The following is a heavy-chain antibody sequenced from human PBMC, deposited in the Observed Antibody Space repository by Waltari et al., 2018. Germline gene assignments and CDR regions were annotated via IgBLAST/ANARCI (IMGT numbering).Heavy chain of an antibody. J-gene: IGHJ3*02. V-gene: IGHV4-39*07. D-gene: IGHD2-15*01. CDR3: AREILGYCSGGSCYGAFDI. CDR1: GGSISSSSYY. Sequence: QLQLQESGPGLVKPSETLSLTCTVSGGSISSSSYYWGWIRQPPGKGLEWIGSIYYSGSTNYNPSLKSRVTISVDTSKNQFSLKLSSVTAADTAVYYCAREILGYCSGGSCYGAFDIWGQGTMVTVSS. CDR2: IYYSGST.